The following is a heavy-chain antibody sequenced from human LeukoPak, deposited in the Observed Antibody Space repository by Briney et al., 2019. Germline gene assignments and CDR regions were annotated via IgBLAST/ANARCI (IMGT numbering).Heavy chain of an antibody. CDR3: AKATYYYDSSGYGAFDI. Sequence: PGRSLRLSCAASVFTFDDYAMHWVRQAPGKGLEWVSGISWNSGSIGYADSVKGRFTISRDNAKNSLYLQMNSLRAEDTALYYCAKATYYYDSSGYGAFDIWGQGTMVTVSS. J-gene: IGHJ3*02. CDR2: ISWNSGSI. V-gene: IGHV3-9*01. CDR1: VFTFDDYA. D-gene: IGHD3-22*01.